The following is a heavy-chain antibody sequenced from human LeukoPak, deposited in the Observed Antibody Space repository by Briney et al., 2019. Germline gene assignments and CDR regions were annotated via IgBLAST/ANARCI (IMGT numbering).Heavy chain of an antibody. V-gene: IGHV4-4*07. CDR2: IYSSGSA. CDR3: ARHVAATHYYYYYMDV. CDR1: GGSISSYY. D-gene: IGHD6-13*01. J-gene: IGHJ6*03. Sequence: SETLSLTCTVSGGSISSYYWSWIRQPAGKGLEWIGRIYSSGSATYNPSLKSRVTMSVDTSKNQFSLRLSSVTAADTAVYCCARHVAATHYYYYYMDVWGKGTTVTVSS.